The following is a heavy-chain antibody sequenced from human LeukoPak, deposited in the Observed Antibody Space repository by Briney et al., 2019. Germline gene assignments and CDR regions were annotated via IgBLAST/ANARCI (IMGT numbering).Heavy chain of an antibody. CDR3: ARGRRGSGSYYYYYGMDV. Sequence: GGSLRLSCAASGFTFSSYWMHWVRQAPGKGLVWVSRINSDGSSTSYADSVKGRFTISRDNAKNTLYLQMNSLRAEDTAVYYCARGRRGSGSYYYYYGMDVWGQGTTVTVSS. J-gene: IGHJ6*02. CDR2: INSDGSST. D-gene: IGHD1-26*01. CDR1: GFTFSSYW. V-gene: IGHV3-74*01.